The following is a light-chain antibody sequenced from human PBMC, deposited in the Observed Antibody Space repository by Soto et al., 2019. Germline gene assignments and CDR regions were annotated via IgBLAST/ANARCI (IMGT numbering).Light chain of an antibody. CDR2: EVS. CDR1: NSDIGDYNF. V-gene: IGLV2-14*01. J-gene: IGLJ3*02. Sequence: QSALTQPASMSGSPGQSITISCSGTNSDIGDYNFVSWYQQHPGTAPKLFIYEVSNRPSGISRRFSGSKSGNTASLIISGLQTEDEAEYFCCSYTVNKTWVFGGGTKLTVL. CDR3: CSYTVNKTWV.